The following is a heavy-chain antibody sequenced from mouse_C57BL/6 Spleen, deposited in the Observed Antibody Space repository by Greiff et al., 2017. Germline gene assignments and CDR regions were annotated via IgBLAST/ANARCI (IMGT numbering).Heavy chain of an antibody. D-gene: IGHD3-2*02. CDR1: GYTFTDYY. J-gene: IGHJ3*01. CDR3: ARALDSSGYRFAY. Sequence: EVQLQQSGPVLVKPGASVKMSCKASGYTFTDYYMNWVKQSHGQSLEWIGVINPYNGGTSYNQKFKGKDTLTVDKSSSTAYMELNSLTSEDSAVYYCARALDSSGYRFAYWGQGTLVTVSA. CDR2: INPYNGGT. V-gene: IGHV1-19*01.